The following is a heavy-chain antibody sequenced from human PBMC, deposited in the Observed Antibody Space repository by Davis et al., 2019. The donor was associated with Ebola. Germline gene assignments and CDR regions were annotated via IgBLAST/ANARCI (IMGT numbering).Heavy chain of an antibody. CDR1: GYTLTELS. Sequence: ASVKVSCKVSGYTLTELSMHWVRQAPGKGLEWMGGFDPEDGETIYAQKFQGRVTMTEDTSTDTAYMELSSLRSEDTAVYYCARGGRVVVAATGCLNYWGQGTLVTVSS. V-gene: IGHV1-24*01. J-gene: IGHJ4*02. CDR2: FDPEDGET. CDR3: ARGGRVVVAATGCLNY. D-gene: IGHD2-15*01.